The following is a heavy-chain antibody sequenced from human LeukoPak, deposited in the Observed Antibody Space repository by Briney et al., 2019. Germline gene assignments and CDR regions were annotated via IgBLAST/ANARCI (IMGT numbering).Heavy chain of an antibody. Sequence: PGGSLRLSCAASGFTFSSYAMSWVRQAPGKGLEWVSAISGSGGSTYYADSVKGRFTISRDNSKNTLYLQMNSLRAEDTAVYYCASEGYYDFWSGYYSWSNYYYYGMDVWGQGTTVTVSS. CDR1: GFTFSSYA. D-gene: IGHD3-3*01. J-gene: IGHJ6*02. CDR2: ISGSGGST. V-gene: IGHV3-23*01. CDR3: ASEGYYDFWSGYYSWSNYYYYGMDV.